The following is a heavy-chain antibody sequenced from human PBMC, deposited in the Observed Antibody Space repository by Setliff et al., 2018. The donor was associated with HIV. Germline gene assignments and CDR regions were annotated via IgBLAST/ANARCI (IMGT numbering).Heavy chain of an antibody. CDR2: ITHSGST. Sequence: KPSETLSLTCAVYGGSFSGHYWSWIRQPPGKGLEWIGEITHSGSTNYKPSLKSRVLISVDTSKNQFSLKVTSVTAADTAVYYCATRRRAGGTYFDYWGQGTLVTVSS. D-gene: IGHD1-1*01. J-gene: IGHJ4*02. V-gene: IGHV4-34*01. CDR3: ATRRRAGGTYFDY. CDR1: GGSFSGHY.